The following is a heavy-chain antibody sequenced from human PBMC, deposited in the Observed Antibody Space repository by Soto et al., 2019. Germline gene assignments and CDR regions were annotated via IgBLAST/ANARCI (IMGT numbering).Heavy chain of an antibody. Sequence: PSETLSLTCTVSGGSISSSSYYWGWIRQPPGKGLEWIGSIYYSGSTYYNPSLKSRVTISVDTSKNQFSLKLSSVTAADTAVFYCARALYYYDSSGYSAFGAFDIWGQETMVTVS. CDR2: IYYSGST. CDR3: ARALYYYDSSGYSAFGAFDI. J-gene: IGHJ3*02. D-gene: IGHD3-22*01. CDR1: GGSISSSSYY. V-gene: IGHV4-39*01.